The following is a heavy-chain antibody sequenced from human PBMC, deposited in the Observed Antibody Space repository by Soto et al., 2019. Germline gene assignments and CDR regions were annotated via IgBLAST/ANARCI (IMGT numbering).Heavy chain of an antibody. V-gene: IGHV3-48*01. Sequence: EVQLVESGGGLVQPGGSLRLSCAASGFTFSSYSMNWGRQAPGKGLEWVSYISSSSSTIYYADSVTGPFTISRDNAKNSLYLQMNSLRAEDTAVYYCSRGAYYYDSSGVSYWGQGTLGTVSS. D-gene: IGHD3-22*01. CDR2: ISSSSSTI. CDR3: SRGAYYYDSSGVSY. J-gene: IGHJ4*02. CDR1: GFTFSSYS.